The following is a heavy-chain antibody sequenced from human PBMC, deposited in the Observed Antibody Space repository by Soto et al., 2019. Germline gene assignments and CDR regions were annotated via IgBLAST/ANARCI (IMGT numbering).Heavy chain of an antibody. CDR3: AREGGGWVRGGHDAFDI. D-gene: IGHD3-10*01. CDR2: IYYSGST. CDR1: GGSINNYY. V-gene: IGHV4-59*01. Sequence: SETLSLTCTVSGGSINNYYWSWIRQPPGKGLEFIAYIYYSGSTNYNPSLKSRVTISVDTSKNQFSLKLTSVTAADTAVYYCAREGGGWVRGGHDAFDIWGQGTMVTVSS. J-gene: IGHJ3*02.